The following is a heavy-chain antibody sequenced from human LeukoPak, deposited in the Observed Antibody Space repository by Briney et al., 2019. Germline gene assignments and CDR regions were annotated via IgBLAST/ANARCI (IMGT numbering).Heavy chain of an antibody. D-gene: IGHD5/OR15-5a*01. J-gene: IGHJ4*02. Sequence: GGSLRLSCTASGFTFSDFYMNWIRQTPGKGLEWVSYISGSSSDTNYEDSARGRFTISRDKAKNTLYLQMNSVRVEETAVYYCVKDARVSTIWGQGTLVTVSS. CDR2: ISGSSSDT. CDR1: GFTFSDFY. V-gene: IGHV3-11*05. CDR3: VKDARVSTI.